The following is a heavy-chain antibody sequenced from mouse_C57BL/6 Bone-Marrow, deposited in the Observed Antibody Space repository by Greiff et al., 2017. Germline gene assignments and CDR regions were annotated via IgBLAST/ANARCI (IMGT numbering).Heavy chain of an antibody. J-gene: IGHJ4*01. Sequence: QVQLQQPGAELVKPGASVKVSCKASGYTFTSYWMHWVKQRPGQGLEWIGRIHPSDSDTNYNQKFKGKATLTVDKSSSTAYIQLSSLTSEDSAVYYCAILCGYDYYAMDDWGQGTSVTVSS. CDR2: IHPSDSDT. D-gene: IGHD2-2*01. CDR1: GYTFTSYW. CDR3: AILCGYDYYAMDD. V-gene: IGHV1-74*01.